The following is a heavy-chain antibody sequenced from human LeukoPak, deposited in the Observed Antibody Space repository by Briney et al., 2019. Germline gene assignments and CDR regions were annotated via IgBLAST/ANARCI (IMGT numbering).Heavy chain of an antibody. Sequence: SETLSLTCTVSGGSISSYYWSWIRQPPGKGLEWIGYISYSGSTNYTPSLKSRVTISVDTSKNQLSLKLNSVTAADTALYYCARYIWGSYPTFEDYWGQRSLVTVSS. J-gene: IGHJ4*02. CDR2: ISYSGST. D-gene: IGHD3-16*02. CDR1: GGSISSYY. CDR3: ARYIWGSYPTFEDY. V-gene: IGHV4-59*01.